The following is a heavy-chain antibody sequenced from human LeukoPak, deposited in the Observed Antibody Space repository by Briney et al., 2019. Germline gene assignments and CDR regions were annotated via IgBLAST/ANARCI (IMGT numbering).Heavy chain of an antibody. Sequence: SETLSLTCTVSGGSISSSSYYWGWIRQPPGKGLEWIRSIYYSGSTYYNPSLKSRVTISVDTSKNQFSLKLSSVTAADTAVYYCARQLYYDYWSGYPGPRYWGQGTLVTVSS. J-gene: IGHJ4*02. CDR2: IYYSGST. D-gene: IGHD3-3*01. V-gene: IGHV4-39*01. CDR1: GGSISSSSYY. CDR3: ARQLYYDYWSGYPGPRY.